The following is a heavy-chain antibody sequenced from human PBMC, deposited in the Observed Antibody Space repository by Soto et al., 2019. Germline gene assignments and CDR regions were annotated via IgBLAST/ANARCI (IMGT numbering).Heavy chain of an antibody. CDR1: GFTFSSYA. CDR3: ASLLQSRSITMVRGVIKDY. J-gene: IGHJ4*02. Sequence: GGSLRLSCAASGFTFSSYAMHWVRQAPGKGLEWVAVISYDGSNKYYADSVKGRFTISRDNSKNTLYLQMNSLRAEDTAVYYCASLLQSRSITMVRGVIKDYWGQGTLVTVSS. D-gene: IGHD3-10*01. V-gene: IGHV3-30-3*01. CDR2: ISYDGSNK.